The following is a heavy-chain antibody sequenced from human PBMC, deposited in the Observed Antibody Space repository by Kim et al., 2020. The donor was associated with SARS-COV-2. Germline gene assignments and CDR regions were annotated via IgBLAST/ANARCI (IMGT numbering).Heavy chain of an antibody. J-gene: IGHJ4*02. CDR2: IWYDGSKT. CDR3: AKAPPGGDYYY. CDR1: GFIFRNYG. Sequence: GGSLRLSCAASGFIFRNYGMHWVRQAPGKGLEWVAVIWYDGSKTYYADSVKGRFTISRDNSKNTLHLQMNSLRAENTAVYYCAKAPPGGDYYYWGQGTLVTVSS. D-gene: IGHD4-17*01. V-gene: IGHV3-33*06.